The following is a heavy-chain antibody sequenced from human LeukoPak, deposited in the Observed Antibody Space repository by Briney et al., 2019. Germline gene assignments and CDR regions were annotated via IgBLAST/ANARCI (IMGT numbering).Heavy chain of an antibody. Sequence: SETLSLTCAVYGGSFSGYYWSWICQPPGKGLEWIGEINHSGSTNYNPSLKSRVTISVDTSKNQFSLKLSSVTAADTAVYYCARSGGNWFDPWGQGTLVTVSS. CDR3: ARSGGNWFDP. CDR1: GGSFSGYY. CDR2: INHSGST. V-gene: IGHV4-34*01. D-gene: IGHD3-10*01. J-gene: IGHJ5*02.